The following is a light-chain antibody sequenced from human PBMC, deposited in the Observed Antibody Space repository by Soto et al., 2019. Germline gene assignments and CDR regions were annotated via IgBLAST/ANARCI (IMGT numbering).Light chain of an antibody. Sequence: DIQMTQSPSSVSASVGDTINITCRASHDIKKWLAWYQQKPGKAPKVLIYAASNLESGVSPRFSGSGAGTEFSLTISSLQPEDFATYYCQQSYSTSWAFGQGTKVEIK. CDR1: HDIKKW. CDR3: QQSYSTSWA. J-gene: IGKJ1*01. V-gene: IGKV1-12*02. CDR2: AAS.